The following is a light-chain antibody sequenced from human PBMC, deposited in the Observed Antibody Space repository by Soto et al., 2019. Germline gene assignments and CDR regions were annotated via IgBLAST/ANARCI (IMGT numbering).Light chain of an antibody. V-gene: IGKV3-11*01. Sequence: EIVLTQSPAPLSLSPGERATLSCRASQSVGSSLGWYQQKRGQAPRLLIYDASNRATGIPARFSARGSGTDFTLTISSLEPEDFAVYHCQHCAHSGITFGPGPKV. CDR3: QHCAHSGIT. J-gene: IGKJ3*01. CDR2: DAS. CDR1: QSVGSS.